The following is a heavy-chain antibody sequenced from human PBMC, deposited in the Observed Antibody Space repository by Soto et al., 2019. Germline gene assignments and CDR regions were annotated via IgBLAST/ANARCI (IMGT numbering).Heavy chain of an antibody. CDR1: GGTFSSYA. J-gene: IGHJ6*02. V-gene: IGHV1-69*13. CDR3: ARDRGLLWFGELFNYYYGMDV. CDR2: IIPIFGTA. D-gene: IGHD3-10*01. Sequence: SVKVSCKASGGTFSSYAISWVRQAPGQGLEWMGGIIPIFGTANYAQKFQGRVTITADESTSTAYMELSSLRSEDTAVYYCARDRGLLWFGELFNYYYGMDVWGQGTTVTVSS.